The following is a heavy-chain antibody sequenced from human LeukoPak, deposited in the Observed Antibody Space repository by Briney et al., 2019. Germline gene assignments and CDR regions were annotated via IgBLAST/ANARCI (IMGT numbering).Heavy chain of an antibody. V-gene: IGHV3-30*02. CDR2: IRYDGSNK. Sequence: GGCLRLSCAASGFTFSSYGMHWVRQAPGKGLEGVAFIRYDGSNKYYADSVKGRFTISRDNSKNTLYLQMNSLRAEDTAVYYCAKEWAYYYGSGSYHFDYWGQGTLVTVSS. CDR3: AKEWAYYYGSGSYHFDY. J-gene: IGHJ4*02. D-gene: IGHD3-10*01. CDR1: GFTFSSYG.